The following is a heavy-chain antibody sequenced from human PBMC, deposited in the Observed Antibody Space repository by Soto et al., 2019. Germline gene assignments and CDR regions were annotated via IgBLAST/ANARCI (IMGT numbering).Heavy chain of an antibody. CDR3: ARARLDTPALDY. J-gene: IGHJ4*02. Sequence: QVQLVESGGGVVQPGRSLRLSCAASGFGFSSYAMHWVRQAPGKGLEWAAAISYDASNKYYADSVKGRFTISRDNSKNTLYLQMNSLRAEDTAVYYCARARLDTPALDYWGQGTLVTVSS. CDR2: ISYDASNK. D-gene: IGHD2-2*01. CDR1: GFGFSSYA. V-gene: IGHV3-30-3*01.